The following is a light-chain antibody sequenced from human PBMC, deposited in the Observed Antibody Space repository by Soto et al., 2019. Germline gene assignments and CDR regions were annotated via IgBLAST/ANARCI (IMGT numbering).Light chain of an antibody. CDR1: SSNIGSNT. V-gene: IGLV1-44*01. Sequence: QSVLTQPPSASGTPGQRVTISCSGSSSNIGSNTVNWYQQLPGTAPKLLIYSNNQRPSGVPDRFYGSKSGTSDALAISGLQSEDEVDYYCAAWDDSLNGYVFGTGTKLTVL. J-gene: IGLJ1*01. CDR2: SNN. CDR3: AAWDDSLNGYV.